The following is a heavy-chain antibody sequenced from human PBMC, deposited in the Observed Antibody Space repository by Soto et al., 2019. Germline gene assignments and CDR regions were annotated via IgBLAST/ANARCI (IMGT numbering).Heavy chain of an antibody. CDR2: ISAYNGNT. V-gene: IGHV1-18*01. D-gene: IGHD2-2*01. CDR3: AREGSIVVVPAAPSLLSYYYGMDV. J-gene: IGHJ6*02. Sequence: ASVKVSCKASGYTFTSYGISWVRQAPGQGLEWMGWISAYNGNTKYAQKLQGRVTMSTDTSTSTAYMGLRSLRSDDTALYYCAREGSIVVVPAAPSLLSYYYGMDVWGQGTTVTVSS. CDR1: GYTFTSYG.